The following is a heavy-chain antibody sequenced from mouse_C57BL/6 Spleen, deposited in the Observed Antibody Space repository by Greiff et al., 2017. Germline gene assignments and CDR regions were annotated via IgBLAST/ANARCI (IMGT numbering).Heavy chain of an antibody. Sequence: VQLQQSGTVLARPGASVKMSCKTSGYTFTSYWMHWVKQRPGQGLEWIGAIYPGNSDTSYNQKFKGKAKLTAVTSASTAYMELSSLTNEDSAVYYCTRGKSTMVTTGFAYGGQGTLVTVSA. CDR3: TRGKSTMVTTGFAY. J-gene: IGHJ3*01. V-gene: IGHV1-5*01. CDR2: IYPGNSDT. D-gene: IGHD2-2*01. CDR1: GYTFTSYW.